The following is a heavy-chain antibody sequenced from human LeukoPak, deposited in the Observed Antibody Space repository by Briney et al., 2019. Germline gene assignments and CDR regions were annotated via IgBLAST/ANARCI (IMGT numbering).Heavy chain of an antibody. CDR3: AKDFAGDRDY. Sequence: PGGSLRLSCAASGFTFSSCWMHWVRQAPGKGLVWVARINPNGITTTYTDSVKGRFTISRDNAKNTLYLQMNSLRAEDTAVYYCAKDFAGDRDYWGQGTLVTVSS. CDR1: GFTFSSCW. V-gene: IGHV3-74*01. D-gene: IGHD4-17*01. CDR2: INPNGITT. J-gene: IGHJ4*02.